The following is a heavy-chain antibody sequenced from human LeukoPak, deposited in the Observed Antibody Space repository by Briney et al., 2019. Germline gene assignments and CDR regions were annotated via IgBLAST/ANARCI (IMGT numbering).Heavy chain of an antibody. D-gene: IGHD2-15*01. CDR2: IYPGDSDT. Sequence: GESLQISCKGSGYSFTSYWIGWVRQMPGKGLEWMGIIYPGDSDTRYSPSFQGQVTISADKSISTAYLQWSSLKASDTAMYYCARRCSGGSCYSDAFDIWGQGTMVTVSS. V-gene: IGHV5-51*01. CDR3: ARRCSGGSCYSDAFDI. CDR1: GYSFTSYW. J-gene: IGHJ3*02.